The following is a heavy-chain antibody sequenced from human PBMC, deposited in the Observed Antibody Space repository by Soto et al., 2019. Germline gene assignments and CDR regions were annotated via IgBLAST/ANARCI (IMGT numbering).Heavy chain of an antibody. CDR3: ARDYPFFTLTTTGGMDV. CDR2: IYSSGDT. CDR1: GGSINNFY. J-gene: IGHJ6*02. Sequence: SETLSLTCAVSGGSINNFYWSWIRQPPGKGLEWLGYIYSSGDTNYSPSLKSRVTISFDRSKNQFSLKLSSVTAADTAVYYCARDYPFFTLTTTGGMDVWGQGTTVTVSS. V-gene: IGHV4-59*01. D-gene: IGHD4-17*01.